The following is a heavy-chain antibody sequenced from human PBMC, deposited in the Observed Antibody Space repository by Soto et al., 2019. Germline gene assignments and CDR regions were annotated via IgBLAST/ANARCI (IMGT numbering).Heavy chain of an antibody. CDR1: GFTFSSYG. CDR2: ISYDGSNK. D-gene: IGHD3-10*01. J-gene: IGHJ4*02. Sequence: GGSLRLSCAASGFTFSSYGMHWVRQAPGKGLEWVAVISYDGSNKYYADSVKGRFTISRDNSKNTLYLQMNSLRAEDTAVYYCAKDIATMVRGVLNWGQGTLVTVSS. V-gene: IGHV3-30*18. CDR3: AKDIATMVRGVLN.